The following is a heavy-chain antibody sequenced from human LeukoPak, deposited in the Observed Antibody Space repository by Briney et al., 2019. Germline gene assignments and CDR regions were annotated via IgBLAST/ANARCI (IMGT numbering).Heavy chain of an antibody. V-gene: IGHV3-43D*03. CDR3: AKGDCSSTSCSIDY. J-gene: IGHJ4*02. Sequence: GRSLRLSCAASGFTFDDYAMHWVRQAPGKGLEWVSLISWDGGSTYYADSVKGRFTISRDNSKNSLYLQMNSLRAEDTALYYCAKGDCSSTSCSIDYWGQGTLVTVSS. CDR1: GFTFDDYA. D-gene: IGHD2-2*01. CDR2: ISWDGGST.